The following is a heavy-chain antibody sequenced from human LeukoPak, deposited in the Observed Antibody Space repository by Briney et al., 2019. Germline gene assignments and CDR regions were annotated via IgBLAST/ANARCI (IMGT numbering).Heavy chain of an antibody. D-gene: IGHD2/OR15-2a*01. CDR2: IYYSGST. CDR1: GGSISSSSYY. Sequence: PSETLSLTCTVSGGSISSSSYYWGWIRQPPGKGLEWIGSIYYSGSTYYNPSLKSRVTISVDTSKNQFSLKLSSVTAADTAIYYCARLLSRADAFDIWGQGKMVTVSS. CDR3: ARLLSRADAFDI. V-gene: IGHV4-39*01. J-gene: IGHJ3*02.